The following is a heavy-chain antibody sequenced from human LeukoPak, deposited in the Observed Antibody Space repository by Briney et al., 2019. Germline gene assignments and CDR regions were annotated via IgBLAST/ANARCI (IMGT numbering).Heavy chain of an antibody. CDR2: IIPILGIA. Sequence: SVKVSCKASGGTFSSYAISWVRQAPGQGLEWMGRIIPILGIANYAQKFQGRVTITADKSTSTAYMELSSLRSEDTAVYYCASSFGYSSGWYWGYWGQGTLVTVSS. CDR1: GGTFSSYA. CDR3: ASSFGYSSGWYWGY. J-gene: IGHJ4*02. D-gene: IGHD6-19*01. V-gene: IGHV1-69*04.